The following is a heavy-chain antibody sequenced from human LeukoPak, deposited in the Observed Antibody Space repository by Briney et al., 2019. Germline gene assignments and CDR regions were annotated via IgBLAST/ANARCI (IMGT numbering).Heavy chain of an antibody. V-gene: IGHV3-21*01. CDR1: GFTFSSYS. J-gene: IGHJ6*02. D-gene: IGHD3-10*01. CDR3: ARDMGRWFGESHSYYYGMDV. Sequence: GGSLRLSCAASGFTFSSYSMNWVRQAPGKGLEWVSSISSSSSYIYYADSVKGRFTISRDNAKNSLYLQMNSLRAEDTAVYYCARDMGRWFGESHSYYYGMDVWGQGTTVTVS. CDR2: ISSSSSYI.